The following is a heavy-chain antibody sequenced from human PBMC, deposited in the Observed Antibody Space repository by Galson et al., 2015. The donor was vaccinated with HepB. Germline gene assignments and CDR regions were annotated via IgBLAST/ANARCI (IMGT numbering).Heavy chain of an antibody. CDR1: GDSVSSNSAA. J-gene: IGHJ6*02. V-gene: IGHV6-1*01. Sequence: CAISGDSVSSNSAAWNWIRQSPSRGLEWLGRTYYRSKWYNDYAVYVRGRITINPDTSKNQFSLQLNSVTPEDAAVYFCAREVTMVRGVIANYGMDVWGQGTTVTVSS. CDR3: AREVTMVRGVIANYGMDV. D-gene: IGHD3-10*01. CDR2: TYYRSKWYN.